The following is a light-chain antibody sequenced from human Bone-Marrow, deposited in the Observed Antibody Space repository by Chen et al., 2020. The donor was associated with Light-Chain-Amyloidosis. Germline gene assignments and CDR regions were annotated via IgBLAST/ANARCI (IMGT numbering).Light chain of an antibody. CDR3: QVWDRSSDRPV. Sequence: SYVLTQPSSVSVALGQTATIACGGNNIGSTSVHWYQQTPGQAPLLVVYDDGDRPSGIPERLSGSNSGNTATLTISRVEAGDEADYYCQVWDRSSDRPVFGGGTKLTVL. CDR1: NIGSTS. J-gene: IGLJ3*02. V-gene: IGLV3-21*02. CDR2: DDG.